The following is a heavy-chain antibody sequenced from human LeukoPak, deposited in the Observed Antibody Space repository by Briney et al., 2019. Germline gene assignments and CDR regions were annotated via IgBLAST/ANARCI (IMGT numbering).Heavy chain of an antibody. CDR3: AKGLGSSLDY. V-gene: IGHV3-30*18. CDR1: GFTFSSYG. CDR2: ISYDGSNK. J-gene: IGHJ4*02. Sequence: PGRSLILSCAASGFTFSSYGMHWVRQAPGKGLEWVAVISYDGSNKYYADSVKGRFTISRDNSKNTLYLQMNSLRAEDTAVYYCAKGLGSSLDYWGQGTLVTVSS.